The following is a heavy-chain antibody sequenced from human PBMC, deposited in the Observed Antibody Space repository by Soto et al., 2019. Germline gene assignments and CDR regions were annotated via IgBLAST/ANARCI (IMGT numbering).Heavy chain of an antibody. CDR3: ARVGAGGSSSTKHDY. V-gene: IGHV4-59*01. Sequence: PSQTLSRTCAVSGGSISSYYWSWSRQPPGKGLEWIGYVFYNEITNYSPSLKGRVSMSMEMSTNHFSLEVRSVTAADTAVYFCARVGAGGSSSTKHDYWGPGALVTVSS. J-gene: IGHJ4*02. CDR1: GGSISSYY. CDR2: VFYNEIT. D-gene: IGHD6-6*01.